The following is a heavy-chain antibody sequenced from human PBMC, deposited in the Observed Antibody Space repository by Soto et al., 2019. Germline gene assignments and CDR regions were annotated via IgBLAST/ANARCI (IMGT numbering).Heavy chain of an antibody. Sequence: GGSLRLSCAASGFTFSSYDMHWVRQATGKGLEWVSAIGTAGDTYYPGSVKGRFTISRENAKNSLYLQMNSLRAGDTAVYYCARAPIDCSGGSCYNQSGYFDLWGRGTLVTVSS. CDR3: ARAPIDCSGGSCYNQSGYFDL. CDR1: GFTFSSYD. J-gene: IGHJ2*01. V-gene: IGHV3-13*01. CDR2: IGTAGDT. D-gene: IGHD2-15*01.